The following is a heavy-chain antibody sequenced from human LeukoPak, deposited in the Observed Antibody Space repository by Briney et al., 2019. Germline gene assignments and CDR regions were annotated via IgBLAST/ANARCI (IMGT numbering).Heavy chain of an antibody. CDR2: IKSKTDGGTT. CDR1: GFTFSNAW. CDR3: TTSTYDSSVDY. Sequence: GGSLRLSCAPSGFTFSNAWMSWVRQAPGKGLEWVGRIKSKTDGGTTDYAAPVKGRFTISRDDSKNTLYLQMNSLKTEDTAVYYCTTSTYDSSVDYWGQGTLVTVSS. D-gene: IGHD3-22*01. J-gene: IGHJ4*02. V-gene: IGHV3-15*01.